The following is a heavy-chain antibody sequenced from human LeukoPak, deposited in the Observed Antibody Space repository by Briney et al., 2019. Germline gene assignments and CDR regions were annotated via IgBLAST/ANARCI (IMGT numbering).Heavy chain of an antibody. Sequence: GGSLRLSCAASGFTFSNYAMNWVRQSPGKGLEWVSGVTGSGGRTFYADSVKGRFIISRDNSKNTVYLQVNSLRAEDTAIYYCAKEASYDSRAAFESWDQGTLVTGSS. CDR3: AKEASYDSRAAFES. CDR1: GFTFSNYA. J-gene: IGHJ4*02. CDR2: VTGSGGRT. D-gene: IGHD3-22*01. V-gene: IGHV3-23*01.